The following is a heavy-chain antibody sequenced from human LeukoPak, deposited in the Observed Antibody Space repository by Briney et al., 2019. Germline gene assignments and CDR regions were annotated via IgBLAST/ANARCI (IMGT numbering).Heavy chain of an antibody. CDR2: INTDGSTI. V-gene: IGHV3-74*01. CDR1: GFTFSSYW. J-gene: IGHJ4*02. Sequence: GGSLRLSCVASGFTFSSYWMHWVRHAPGKGLVWVSRINTDGSTISYADSVKGRFTISRDNAKNTLYLQMNSLRADDTAVYYCARGEMVQVYWGQGTLVTVSS. D-gene: IGHD5-24*01. CDR3: ARGEMVQVY.